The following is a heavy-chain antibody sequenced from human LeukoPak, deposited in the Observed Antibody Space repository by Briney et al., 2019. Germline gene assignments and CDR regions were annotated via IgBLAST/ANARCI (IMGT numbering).Heavy chain of an antibody. CDR1: GGSISSYY. D-gene: IGHD5-12*01. Sequence: SETLSLTCTVSGGSISSYYWSWIRQPPGEGLGWIGYIYYSGSTNYNPSLKSRVTISVDTSKNQFSLKLRSVTAADTAVYYCARTIVATSAIDYWGQGTLVTVSS. CDR3: ARTIVATSAIDY. V-gene: IGHV4-59*08. CDR2: IYYSGST. J-gene: IGHJ4*02.